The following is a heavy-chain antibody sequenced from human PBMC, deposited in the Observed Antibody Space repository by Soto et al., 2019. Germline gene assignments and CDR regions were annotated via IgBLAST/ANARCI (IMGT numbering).Heavy chain of an antibody. D-gene: IGHD5-18*01. CDR2: IYYSGST. J-gene: IGHJ4*02. V-gene: IGHV4-59*01. Sequence: ASETLSLTCPVSGGSISRYYWSWIRQPPGKGLEWIGYIYYSGSTNYNPSLKSRVTISVDTSKNQFSLKLSSVTAADTAVYYCARARRGYSYGYNYFDYWGQGTLVTVSS. CDR1: GGSISRYY. CDR3: ARARRGYSYGYNYFDY.